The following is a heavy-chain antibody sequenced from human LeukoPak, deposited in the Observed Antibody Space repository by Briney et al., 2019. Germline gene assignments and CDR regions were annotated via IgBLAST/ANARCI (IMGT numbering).Heavy chain of an antibody. V-gene: IGHV3-23*01. CDR2: ISGSGGST. J-gene: IGHJ6*02. CDR3: ARDQLTSTRHDNYYDSSGYNYGMDV. Sequence: PGGSLRLSCAASGFTFSSYAMSWVRQAPGKGLEWVSAISGSGGSTYYADSVKGWFTISRDNSKNTLYLQMNSLRAEDTAVYYCARDQLTSTRHDNYYDSSGYNYGMDVWGQGTTVTVSS. CDR1: GFTFSSYA. D-gene: IGHD3-22*01.